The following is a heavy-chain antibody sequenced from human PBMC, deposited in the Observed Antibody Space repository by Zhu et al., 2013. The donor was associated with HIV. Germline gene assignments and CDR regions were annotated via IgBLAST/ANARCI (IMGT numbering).Heavy chain of an antibody. J-gene: IGHJ4*02. CDR3: ATAKGTTVTTSRLF. CDR2: INPNSGDT. D-gene: IGHD4-17*01. V-gene: IGHV1-2*02. CDR1: GYTFTTYY. Sequence: QIQLVQSGAEVKNPGASVKVSCRASGYTFTTYYMHWVRQAPGQGLEWMGWINPNSGDTIYAQNFQGRVTMTRDTSISTAYMELSRLTSDDAAVYYCATAKGTTVTTSRLFWGQGTLVTVSS.